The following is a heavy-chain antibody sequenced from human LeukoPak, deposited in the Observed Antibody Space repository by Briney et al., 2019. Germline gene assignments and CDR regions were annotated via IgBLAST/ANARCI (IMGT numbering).Heavy chain of an antibody. J-gene: IGHJ4*02. CDR2: IYYTGST. Sequence: PSETLSLTCTVSGGSISNYYWGWIRQPPGEGLEWFGYIYYTGSTNYNPSLKSRVTISVDTSKNQFSLKLSSVTAADTAVYYCAGGGDSGGYYYPMFDYWGQGTLVTVSS. CDR3: AGGGDSGGYYYPMFDY. CDR1: GGSISNYY. V-gene: IGHV4-59*01. D-gene: IGHD3-22*01.